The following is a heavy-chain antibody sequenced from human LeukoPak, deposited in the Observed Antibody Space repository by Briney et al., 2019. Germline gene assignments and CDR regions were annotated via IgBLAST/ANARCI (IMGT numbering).Heavy chain of an antibody. D-gene: IGHD1-26*01. J-gene: IGHJ4*02. V-gene: IGHV3-48*03. CDR2: ISSSSSTI. Sequence: GGSLRLSCAASGFTFSSYEMNWVRQAPGKGLEWVSYISSSSSTIYYADSVKGRFTMSRDNAKNSLYLQMNSLRAEDTAVYYCARSEGWGGTYSAYWGQGTLVTVSS. CDR1: GFTFSSYE. CDR3: ARSEGWGGTYSAY.